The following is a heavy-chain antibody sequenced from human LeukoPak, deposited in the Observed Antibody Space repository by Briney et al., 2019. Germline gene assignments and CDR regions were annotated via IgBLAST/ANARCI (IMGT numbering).Heavy chain of an antibody. J-gene: IGHJ4*02. CDR2: INPSGGST. CDR1: GYTFTSYY. D-gene: IGHD3-22*01. CDR3: ARDGGALSYYYDSSGYYIDY. Sequence: GASVKVSCKASGYTFTSYYMHWVRQAPGQGLEWMGIINPSGGSTSYAQKFQGRVTMTRDTSTSTVYMELSSLRSEDTAVYYCARDGGALSYYYDSSGYYIDYWGQGTLVTVSS. V-gene: IGHV1-46*01.